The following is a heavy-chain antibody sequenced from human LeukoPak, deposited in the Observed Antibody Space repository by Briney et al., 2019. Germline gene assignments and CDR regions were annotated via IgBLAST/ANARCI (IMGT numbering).Heavy chain of an antibody. CDR2: ISAYNGNT. J-gene: IGHJ3*02. CDR3: ARGLQQTLAWLKALSAFDI. Sequence: VASVKVSCKASGYTFTSYGISWVRPAPGQGLEWMGWISAYNGNTNYAQKLQGRVTMSTDTSTSTGYMELRSLRSDDTAVYYCARGLQQTLAWLKALSAFDIWGHGTMVTVSS. CDR1: GYTFTSYG. D-gene: IGHD5-24*01. V-gene: IGHV1-18*01.